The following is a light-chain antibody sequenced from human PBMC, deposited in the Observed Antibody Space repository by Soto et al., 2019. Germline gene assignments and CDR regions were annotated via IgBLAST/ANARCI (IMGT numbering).Light chain of an antibody. CDR3: QPYGNWPLT. J-gene: IGKJ4*01. CDR2: GAY. Sequence: IVMTQSPATLSVSPGERATISCRASQSLSTNLAWYQQKAGQAARLLIHGAYTRATGITARFSGSGSGTEFSLTISSLQSEDFAVYYCQPYGNWPLTVGGGTQVEIK. CDR1: QSLSTN. V-gene: IGKV3-15*01.